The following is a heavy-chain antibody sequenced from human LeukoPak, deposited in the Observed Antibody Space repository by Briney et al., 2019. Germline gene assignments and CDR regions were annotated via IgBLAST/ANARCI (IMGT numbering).Heavy chain of an antibody. V-gene: IGHV3-30*02. CDR2: IRYDGSNK. J-gene: IGHJ4*02. CDR1: GFTFSSYG. CDR3: AREVVPAADFDY. Sequence: GGSLRLSCAASGFTFSSYGMHWVRQAPGKGLEWVAFIRYDGSNKYYADSVKGRFTISRDNSKNTLYLQMNSLRAEDTAVYYCAREVVPAADFDYWGQGTLVTVSS. D-gene: IGHD2-2*01.